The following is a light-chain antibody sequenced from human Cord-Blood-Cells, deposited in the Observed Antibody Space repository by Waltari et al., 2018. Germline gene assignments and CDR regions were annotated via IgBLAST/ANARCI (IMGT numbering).Light chain of an antibody. Sequence: SAPTQPASVSRSPGQSITISSTGTSSAVAGYNYVSWYQQHPGKAPKLMIYDVSNRPSGVSNRFSGSKSGNTASLTISGLQAEDEADYYCSSYTSSSTLVFGTGTKVTVL. CDR3: SSYTSSSTLV. J-gene: IGLJ1*01. CDR2: DVS. CDR1: SSAVAGYNY. V-gene: IGLV2-14*01.